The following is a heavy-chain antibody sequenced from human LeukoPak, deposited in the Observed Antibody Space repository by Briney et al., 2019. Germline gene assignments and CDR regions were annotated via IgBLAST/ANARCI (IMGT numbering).Heavy chain of an antibody. D-gene: IGHD5-12*01. CDR2: IKPDGSEK. J-gene: IGHJ5*02. CDR3: ARGYSGFNS. CDR1: GFTFSTYW. V-gene: IGHV3-7*04. Sequence: PGGSLRRSCAASGFTFSTYWMTWVRQAPGKGLEWVASIKPDGSEKYYVDSVKGRFTISRDNGKNSLYLQMDSLRAEDTAVYFCARGYSGFNSWGQGTLVTVPS.